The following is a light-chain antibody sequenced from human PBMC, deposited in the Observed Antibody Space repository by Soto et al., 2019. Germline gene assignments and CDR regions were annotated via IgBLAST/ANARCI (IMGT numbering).Light chain of an antibody. V-gene: IGKV3-20*01. J-gene: IGKJ1*01. CDR1: QTVSSSY. Sequence: EILLTQSPGTLSLSPGERATLSCRASQTVSSSYLAWYQQKPGQAPRLLIYGASSRDTGIPDRFSGRGSGKDFTLTISRLEPEDFAVYYCQRYGSSPRTFGQGTKVDIK. CDR3: QRYGSSPRT. CDR2: GAS.